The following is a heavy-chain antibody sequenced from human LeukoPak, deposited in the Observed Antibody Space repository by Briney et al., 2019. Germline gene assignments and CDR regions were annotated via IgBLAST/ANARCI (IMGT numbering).Heavy chain of an antibody. CDR2: ISGYNGNT. D-gene: IGHD3-22*01. CDR3: AREGSSGYPNWFDP. V-gene: IGHV1-18*01. J-gene: IGHJ5*02. Sequence: AASMKVSCKASGYTFTSYGITWVRQAPGQGLEWMGWISGYNGNTNYAQKFQGRVTITADESTSTAYMELSSLRSEDTAVYYCAREGSSGYPNWFDPWGQGTLVTVSS. CDR1: GYTFTSYG.